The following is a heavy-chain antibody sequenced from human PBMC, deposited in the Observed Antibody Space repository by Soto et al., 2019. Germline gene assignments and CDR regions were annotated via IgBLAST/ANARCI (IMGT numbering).Heavy chain of an antibody. CDR3: ARGDGDYYDGNGYLGRN. Sequence: GGSLRLACAASGVTFSSYWMHGVGQAPGHGLVWVARIKSGGRGTIYADSVKGRLTISRDNARNTRYLQMNSLRAEDTAVYFCARGDGDYYDGNGYLGRNWGQGT. J-gene: IGHJ4*02. CDR2: IKSGGRGT. D-gene: IGHD3-22*01. V-gene: IGHV3-74*01. CDR1: GVTFSSYW.